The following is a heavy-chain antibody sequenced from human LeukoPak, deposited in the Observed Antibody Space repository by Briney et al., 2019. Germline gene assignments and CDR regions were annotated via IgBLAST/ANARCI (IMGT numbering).Heavy chain of an antibody. Sequence: GGSLRLSCAASGFTFRSNWMSWVRQAPGKGREGGAKINQDGSQTKYVASAKGRFTISRDNAKNTLHLQMNSLRADDTAVYYCAKYSDYDFDYWGQGTLVTVSP. CDR1: GFTFRSNW. J-gene: IGHJ4*02. V-gene: IGHV3-7*01. D-gene: IGHD6-25*01. CDR2: INQDGSQT. CDR3: AKYSDYDFDY.